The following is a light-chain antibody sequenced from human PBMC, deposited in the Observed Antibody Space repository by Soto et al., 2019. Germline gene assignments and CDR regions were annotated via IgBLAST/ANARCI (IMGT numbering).Light chain of an antibody. J-gene: IGLJ1*01. CDR2: DVS. V-gene: IGLV2-11*01. Sequence: SVLTQPRSVSGSPGQSVTISCTGTSSDVGGYNYVSWYQQHPGKAPKLMIYDVSKRPSGVPDRFSGSKSGNTASLTISGLQSEDEADYYCCSYAGSYTFGYVFGTGTKVTV. CDR1: SSDVGGYNY. CDR3: CSYAGSYTFGYV.